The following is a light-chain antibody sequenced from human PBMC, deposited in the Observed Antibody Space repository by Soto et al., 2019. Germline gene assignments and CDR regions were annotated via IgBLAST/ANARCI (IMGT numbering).Light chain of an antibody. J-gene: IGLJ2*01. Sequence: QSALTQPASVSGSPGQSITISCTGTSSDVGGYNYVSWYQQHPGKAPKLMIYDVSNRPSGVSNRFSGSKSGNTASLTISGLQAEAEAEYYCCSYSSSSTPVVFGGGTQLTVL. CDR2: DVS. CDR3: CSYSSSSTPVV. CDR1: SSDVGGYNY. V-gene: IGLV2-14*03.